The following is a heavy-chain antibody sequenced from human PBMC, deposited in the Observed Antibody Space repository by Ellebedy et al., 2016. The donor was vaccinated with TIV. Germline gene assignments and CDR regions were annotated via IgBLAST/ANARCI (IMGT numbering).Heavy chain of an antibody. D-gene: IGHD1-26*01. CDR1: GFTFSTFA. V-gene: IGHV3-23*01. J-gene: IGHJ4*02. CDR3: APRAIRAPN. Sequence: GESLKISXAASGFTFSTFAMTWVRQAPGKGLEWVSSISGTADITYYADSVKGRFTISRDNSKTTLYLQMNSLRAEDTAVYYCAPRAIRAPNWGQGTLVTVSS. CDR2: ISGTADIT.